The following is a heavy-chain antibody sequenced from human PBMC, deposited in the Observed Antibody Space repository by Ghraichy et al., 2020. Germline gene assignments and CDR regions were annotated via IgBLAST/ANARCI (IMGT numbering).Heavy chain of an antibody. Sequence: SVKVSCKASGGTFSSYTISWVRQAPGQGLEWMGRIIPILGIANYAQKFQGRVTITADKSTSTAYMELSSLRSEDTAVYYCARVVSDDILTGWFDPWGQGTLVTVSS. J-gene: IGHJ5*02. CDR1: GGTFSSYT. CDR3: ARVVSDDILTGWFDP. CDR2: IIPILGIA. D-gene: IGHD3-9*01. V-gene: IGHV1-69*02.